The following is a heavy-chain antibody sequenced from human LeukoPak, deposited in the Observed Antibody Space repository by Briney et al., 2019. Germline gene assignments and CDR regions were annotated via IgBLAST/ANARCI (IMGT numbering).Heavy chain of an antibody. CDR3: ARQGYYDSSGYSGAFDI. J-gene: IGHJ3*02. CDR1: GGSISSSSYY. CDR2: IYYSGST. D-gene: IGHD3-22*01. V-gene: IGHV4-39*01. Sequence: SETLSLTCTVSGGSISSSSYYWGWIRQPPGKGLEWIGSIYYSGSTYYNPSLKSRVTISVDTSKNQFSLKLSSVTAADTAVYYCARQGYYDSSGYSGAFDIWGQGTMVTVSS.